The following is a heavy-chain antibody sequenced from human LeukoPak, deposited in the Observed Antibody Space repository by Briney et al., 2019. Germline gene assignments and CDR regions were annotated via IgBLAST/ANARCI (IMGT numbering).Heavy chain of an antibody. D-gene: IGHD4-17*01. CDR2: IYSSGST. J-gene: IGHJ5*02. CDR3: TRDTGTTGEVKFDP. CDR1: GGSISNYY. Sequence: SETLSLTCTVSGGSISNYYWSWIRQPPGKGLEWIGYIYSSGSTNYNPSLKSRVTMSVDTSKSQFSLNLMSVTAADTAVYYCTRDTGTTGEVKFDPWGQGTLVTVSS. V-gene: IGHV4-59*12.